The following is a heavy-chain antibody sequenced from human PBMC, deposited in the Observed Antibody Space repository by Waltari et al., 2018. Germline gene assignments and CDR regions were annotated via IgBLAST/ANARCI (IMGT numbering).Heavy chain of an antibody. V-gene: IGHV7-4-1*02. CDR1: GYTFTSYA. J-gene: IGHJ3*02. CDR2: INTNTGNP. CDR3: ARVEGYDFWSGYYHDAFDI. D-gene: IGHD3-3*01. Sequence: QVQLVQSGSELKKPGASVKVSCKASGYTFTSYAMNWVRQDPGQGLEWMGWINTNTGNPTYAQGFTGRFVFSLDTSVSTAYLQISSLKAEDTAVYYCARVEGYDFWSGYYHDAFDIWGQGTMVTVSS.